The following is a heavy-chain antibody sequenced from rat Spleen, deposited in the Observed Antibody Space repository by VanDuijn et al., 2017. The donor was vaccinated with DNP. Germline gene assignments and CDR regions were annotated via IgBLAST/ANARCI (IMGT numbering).Heavy chain of an antibody. CDR2: ISFDGSST. CDR3: TSNPHIRTAAPFDY. Sequence: EVQLVESGGGLVQPGRSLKLSCAASGFTFSNYGMAWVRQAPTEGLEWVAAISFDGSSTYYRDSVKGRFSLSRDNAKSTLYLQVNSLRSEDTATYYCTSNPHIRTAAPFDYWGQGVMVTVSS. J-gene: IGHJ2*01. CDR1: GFTFSNYG. D-gene: IGHD3-8*01. V-gene: IGHV5-29*01.